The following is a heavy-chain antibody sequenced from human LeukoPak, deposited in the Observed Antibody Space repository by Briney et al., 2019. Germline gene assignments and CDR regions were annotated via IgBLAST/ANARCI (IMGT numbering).Heavy chain of an antibody. CDR3: VRDLEWKFDY. D-gene: IGHD3-3*01. CDR2: VNPDGITT. V-gene: IGHV3-74*01. CDR1: GFSFGSYY. Sequence: GGSLRLSWAVSGFSFGSYYMHWVRQAQGKELMWVARVNPDGITTDYADSVKGRFTISRDDAKNTVDLQMDALRAEDTAVYYCVRDLEWKFDYWGQGILVTVSS. J-gene: IGHJ4*02.